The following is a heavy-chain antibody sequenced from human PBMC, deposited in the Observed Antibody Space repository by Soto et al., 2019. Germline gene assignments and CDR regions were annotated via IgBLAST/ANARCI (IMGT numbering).Heavy chain of an antibody. Sequence: QVHLQQWGAGLLKPSETLSLTCAVYDGSLSVHFCSLSGHHWSWIRQPPGKGLEWIGEINHSGSTNYNPSLKSRVTISVDPSKKQFSLKLTSVTAADTAVYYCARGSVTTGDYWGQGTLVTVSS. CDR1: DGSLSVHFCSLSGHH. D-gene: IGHD4-17*01. J-gene: IGHJ4*02. CDR3: ARGSVTTGDY. V-gene: IGHV4-34*01. CDR2: INHSGST.